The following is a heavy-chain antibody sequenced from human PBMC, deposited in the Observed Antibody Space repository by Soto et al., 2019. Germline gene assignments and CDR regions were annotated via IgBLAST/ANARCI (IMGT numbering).Heavy chain of an antibody. CDR3: ARLTTIITGAFDD. Sequence: SETLSLTCTVSGDSVSSGGYYWSWIRQHPGKGLEWIGYIYYSGSTYYNPSLKSRVTISIDTSKNEFSLILTSVTAADTAVYYCARLTTIITGAFDDWGLGTVVTVSS. V-gene: IGHV4-31*03. D-gene: IGHD7-27*01. CDR2: IYYSGST. CDR1: GDSVSSGGYY. J-gene: IGHJ4*02.